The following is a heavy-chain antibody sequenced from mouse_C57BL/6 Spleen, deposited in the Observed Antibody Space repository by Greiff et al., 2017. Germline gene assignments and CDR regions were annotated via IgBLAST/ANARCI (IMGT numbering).Heavy chain of an antibody. CDR1: GFSLTSYG. D-gene: IGHD2-4*01. CDR2: IWSGGST. CDR3: AREIYYDYDGRSWFAY. V-gene: IGHV2-2*01. Sequence: VKLVESGPGLVQPSQSLSITCTVSGFSLTSYGVHWVRQSPGKGLEWLGVIWSGGSTDYNAAFISRLSISKDNSKSQVFFKMNSLQADDTAIYYCAREIYYDYDGRSWFAYWGQGTLVTVSA. J-gene: IGHJ3*01.